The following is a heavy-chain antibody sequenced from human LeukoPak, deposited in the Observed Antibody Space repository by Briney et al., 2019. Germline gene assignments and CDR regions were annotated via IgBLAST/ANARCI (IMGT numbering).Heavy chain of an antibody. D-gene: IGHD6-19*01. CDR3: ARQKVAGRSFDY. CDR1: GGSISSSNW. J-gene: IGHJ4*02. V-gene: IGHV4-4*02. Sequence: SGTLSLTCAVSGGSISSSNWWSWVRQPPGKGLEWIGEIYHSGSTNYNPSLKSRVTISVDTSKNHLSLKLSSVTAADTAVYYCARQKVAGRSFDYWGQGTLVTVSS. CDR2: IYHSGST.